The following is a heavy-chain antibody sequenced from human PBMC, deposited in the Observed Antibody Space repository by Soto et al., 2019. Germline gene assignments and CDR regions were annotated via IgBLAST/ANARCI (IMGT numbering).Heavy chain of an antibody. CDR3: ARGNSSGSFSYYGMDV. J-gene: IGHJ6*02. V-gene: IGHV1-2*02. D-gene: IGHD6-19*01. CDR2: INPNTGGT. CDR1: GYTFTDFY. Sequence: ASVKVSCKASGYTFTDFYIHWVRQAPGQGPAWMGCINPNTGGTNYARKFQGRVTMTRDTSISTAYFEVSRVTSDDTAVYYCARGNSSGSFSYYGMDVWGPGTTVTVSS.